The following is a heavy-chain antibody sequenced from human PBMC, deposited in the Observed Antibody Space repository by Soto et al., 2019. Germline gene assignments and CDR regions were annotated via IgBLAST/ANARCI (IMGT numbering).Heavy chain of an antibody. CDR1: GGSISNYF. CDR3: ARRDSVSSGRGFDY. CDR2: FFTSGGT. J-gene: IGHJ4*02. D-gene: IGHD6-6*01. V-gene: IGHV4-4*07. Sequence: SETLSLTCTVSGGSISNYFWSWIRQPAGKGLEWIGRFFTSGGTKYNPSLKSRVTMSVDMSKNQLSLSLVSVTAADTAVYYCARRDSVSSGRGFDYWGQGILVTVSS.